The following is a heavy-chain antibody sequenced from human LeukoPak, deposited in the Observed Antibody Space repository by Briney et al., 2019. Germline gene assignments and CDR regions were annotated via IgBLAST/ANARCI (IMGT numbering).Heavy chain of an antibody. V-gene: IGHV1-3*01. CDR3: VVGYCSGGSCYSGFDY. J-gene: IGHJ4*02. CDR2: INAGNGNT. D-gene: IGHD2-15*01. Sequence: GASVKVSCKASGYTFTSYAMHWVRQAPGQRLEWMGWINAGNGNTKYSQRFQGRVTITRDTSASTAYMELSSLRSEDTAVYYCVVGYCSGGSCYSGFDYWGQGTLVTVSS. CDR1: GYTFTSYA.